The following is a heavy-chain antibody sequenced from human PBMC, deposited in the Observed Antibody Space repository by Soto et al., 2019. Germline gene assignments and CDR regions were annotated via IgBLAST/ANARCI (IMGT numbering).Heavy chain of an antibody. D-gene: IGHD3-16*02. J-gene: IGHJ6*02. CDR2: ISGSGGSP. V-gene: IGHV3-23*01. CDR3: ATARPLYDYYGMDV. Sequence: GGSLRLSCAASGVNFSSYAMSWVRQAPGKGLEWVSAISGSGGSPYYADSVRARLTISRDNSKNTLYLQMNSLRAEDTAVYYCATARPLYDYYGMDVWGQGTTVTVSS. CDR1: GVNFSSYA.